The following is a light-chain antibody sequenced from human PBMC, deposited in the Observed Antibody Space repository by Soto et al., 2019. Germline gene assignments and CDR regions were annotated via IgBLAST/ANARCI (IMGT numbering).Light chain of an antibody. V-gene: IGLV2-14*01. CDR3: SSYTSSSTRV. Sequence: QSALTQPASVSGSPGQSITISCTGTSSDVGGYNYVSWYQQHPGKAPKLMIYEVSNRPSGVSNRFSGSKSGNTDSLIISGLQAEDEADYYCSSYTSSSTRVFGVGTKLTVL. J-gene: IGLJ3*02. CDR2: EVS. CDR1: SSDVGGYNY.